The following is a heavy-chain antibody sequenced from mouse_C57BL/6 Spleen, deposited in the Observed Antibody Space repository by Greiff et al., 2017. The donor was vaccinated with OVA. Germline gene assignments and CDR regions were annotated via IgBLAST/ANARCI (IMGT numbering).Heavy chain of an antibody. V-gene: IGHV3-6*01. D-gene: IGHD2-4*01. CDR3: ARGYDYDEGAWFAY. J-gene: IGHJ3*01. Sequence: VQLKESGPGLVKPSQSLSLTCSVTGYSITSGYYWNWIRQFPGNKLEWMGYISYDGSNNYNPSLKNRISITRDTSKNQFFLKLNSATTEDTATYYCARGYDYDEGAWFAYWGQGTLVTVSA. CDR1: GYSITSGYY. CDR2: ISYDGSN.